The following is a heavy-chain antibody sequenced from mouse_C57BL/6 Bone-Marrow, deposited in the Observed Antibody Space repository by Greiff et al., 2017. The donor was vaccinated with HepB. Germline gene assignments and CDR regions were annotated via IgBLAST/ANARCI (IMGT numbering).Heavy chain of an antibody. CDR2: IYPGSGST. CDR1: GYNFTSYW. CDR3: ARPWLFAY. J-gene: IGHJ3*01. V-gene: IGHV1-55*01. Sequence: QVQLQQSGAELVKPGASVKMSCTAPGYNFTSYWITWVKQRPGQGLEWIGDIYPGSGSTNYNEKFKSKATLTVDTSSSTAYMQLSSLTSEDSAVYYCARPWLFAYWGQGTLVTVSA.